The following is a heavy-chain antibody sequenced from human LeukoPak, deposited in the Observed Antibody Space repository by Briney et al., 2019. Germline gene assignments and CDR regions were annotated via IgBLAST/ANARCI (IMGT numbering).Heavy chain of an antibody. V-gene: IGHV3-11*04. CDR1: GFSLSDWY. D-gene: IGHD3-22*01. CDR2: TSPTGTDI. J-gene: IGHJ4*02. CDR3: ARGHTVIGL. Sequence: GGSLRLSCAASGFSLSDWYMSWIRRAPGKGLEHVGYTSPTGTDISHGDSVKGRFTISRDNARNSLYLEMKGLTVDDTAVYLCARGHTVIGLWGQGTLVTVSS.